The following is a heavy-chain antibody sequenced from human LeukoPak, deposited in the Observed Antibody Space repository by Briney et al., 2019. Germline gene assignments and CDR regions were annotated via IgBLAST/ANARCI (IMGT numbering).Heavy chain of an antibody. J-gene: IGHJ4*02. CDR1: GGSFSGYY. CDR2: INHSGST. D-gene: IGHD6-19*01. CDR3: ARREQWLASFDY. V-gene: IGHV4-34*01. Sequence: SETLSLTCAVYGGSFSGYYWSWIRQPPGKGLEWIGEINHSGSTNYNPSLKSRVTISVDTSKNQFSLKLSSVTAADTAVYYCARREQWLASFDYWGQGTLVTVSS.